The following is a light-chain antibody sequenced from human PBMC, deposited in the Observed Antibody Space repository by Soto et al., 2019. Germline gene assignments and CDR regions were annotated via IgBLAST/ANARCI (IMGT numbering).Light chain of an antibody. Sequence: QSALTQPASVSGSPGQSITISCTGTSNTIGGYNVVSWYQQHPGTAPKVIIYEGIKRPSGVSNRFSGSISGSTASLTISGLQAEDEADYYCCSYTAGGTIFGTGTKVTVL. V-gene: IGLV2-14*02. J-gene: IGLJ1*01. CDR3: CSYTAGGTI. CDR1: SNTIGGYNV. CDR2: EGI.